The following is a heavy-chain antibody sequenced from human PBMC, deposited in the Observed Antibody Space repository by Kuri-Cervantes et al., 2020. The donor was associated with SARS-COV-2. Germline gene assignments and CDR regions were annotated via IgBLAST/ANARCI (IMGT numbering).Heavy chain of an antibody. D-gene: IGHD6-6*01. CDR3: ARWEEYSSSFGHYYYYMDV. Sequence: ASVKVSCKASGYTFTSYDINWVRQATGQGLEWMGWMNPNSGNTGYAQKFQDRVTMTRNTSISTAYMELSSLRSEDTAVYYCARWEEYSSSFGHYYYYMDVWGKGTTVTVSS. CDR1: GYTFTSYD. CDR2: MNPNSGNT. J-gene: IGHJ6*03. V-gene: IGHV1-8*01.